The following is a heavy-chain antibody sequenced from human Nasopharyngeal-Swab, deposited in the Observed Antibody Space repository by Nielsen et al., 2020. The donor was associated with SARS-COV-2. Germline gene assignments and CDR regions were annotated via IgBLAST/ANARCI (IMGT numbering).Heavy chain of an antibody. J-gene: IGHJ4*02. D-gene: IGHD2-2*01. CDR3: ARSMYCSSTSCRYYFDY. V-gene: IGHV4-31*03. CDR2: IYYSGST. CDR1: GGSFRSAGYF. Sequence: SETLSLTCTVSGGSFRSAGYFWTWIRQHPGKGLEWIGYIYYSGSTYYNPSLKSRVTISVDTSKNHFSLKLSSVTAADTAVYFCARSMYCSSTSCRYYFDYWGQGTLVTVSS.